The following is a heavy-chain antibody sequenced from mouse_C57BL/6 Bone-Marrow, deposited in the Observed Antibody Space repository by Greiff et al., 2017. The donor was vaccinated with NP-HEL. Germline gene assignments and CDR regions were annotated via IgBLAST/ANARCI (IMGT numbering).Heavy chain of an antibody. J-gene: IGHJ2*01. CDR3: ANYYSNYEGYFDY. D-gene: IGHD2-5*01. V-gene: IGHV1-80*01. CDR2: IYPGDGDT. Sequence: VQGVESGAELVKPGASVKISCKASGYAFSSYWMNWVKQRPGKGLEWIGQIYPGDGDTNYNGKFKGKATLTADKSSSTAYMQLSSLTSEDSAVYFCANYYSNYEGYFDYWGQGTTLTVSS. CDR1: GYAFSSYW.